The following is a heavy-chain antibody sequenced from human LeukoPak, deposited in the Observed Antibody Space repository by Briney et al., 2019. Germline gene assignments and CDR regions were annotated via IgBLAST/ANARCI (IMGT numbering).Heavy chain of an antibody. D-gene: IGHD3-22*01. Sequence: GGSLRLSCAASGFTFSSYSMNWVRQAPGKGLEWVSSISTTSSYIYYADSVKGRFTISRDNAKNSLYLQMNSLRAEDTAVYYCARDFSPQYYYDSSGYYLDYWGQGTLVTVSS. J-gene: IGHJ4*02. CDR2: ISTTSSYI. V-gene: IGHV3-21*01. CDR3: ARDFSPQYYYDSSGYYLDY. CDR1: GFTFSSYS.